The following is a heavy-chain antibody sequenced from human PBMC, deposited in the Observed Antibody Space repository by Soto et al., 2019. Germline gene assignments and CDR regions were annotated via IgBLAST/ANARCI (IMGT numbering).Heavy chain of an antibody. CDR3: ARGSSSYYDYGMDV. D-gene: IGHD6-6*01. J-gene: IGHJ6*02. Sequence: TLSLTCTVSGDSITRGGYSWTWIRQPPGKALEWIGNIYDSGSTSYNPSLKSRVTMSVDTSKNQSSLRLTSVTAADTAVYFCARGSSSYYDYGMDVWGQGTTVTVSS. V-gene: IGHV4-30-2*01. CDR2: IYDSGST. CDR1: GDSITRGGYS.